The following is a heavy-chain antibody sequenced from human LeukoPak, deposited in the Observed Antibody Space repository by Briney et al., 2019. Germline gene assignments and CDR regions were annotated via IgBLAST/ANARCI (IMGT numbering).Heavy chain of an antibody. CDR3: ARFEYGGNKVDI. Sequence: ASVKVSCKASGYTFTRYYMHWVRQAPGQGLEWMGIINPSGGSTSYAQKFQGRVTMTRDTSTSTVYMELSSLRSEDTAVYYCARFEYGGNKVDIWGQGTMVTVSS. V-gene: IGHV1-46*01. J-gene: IGHJ3*02. D-gene: IGHD4-23*01. CDR2: INPSGGST. CDR1: GYTFTRYY.